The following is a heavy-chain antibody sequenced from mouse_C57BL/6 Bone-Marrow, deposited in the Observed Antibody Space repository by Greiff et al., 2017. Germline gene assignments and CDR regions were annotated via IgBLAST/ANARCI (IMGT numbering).Heavy chain of an antibody. CDR1: GFTFSSYG. CDR3: ARLTYDY. J-gene: IGHJ3*01. Sequence: EVQRVESGGDLVKPGGSLKLSCAASGFTFSSYGMSWVRQTPDKRLEWVATISSGGSYTYYPDSVKGRFTISRDNAKNTLYLQMSSLKAEDTAMYYCARLTYDYWGQGTLVTVSA. D-gene: IGHD2-3*01. V-gene: IGHV5-6*01. CDR2: ISSGGSYT.